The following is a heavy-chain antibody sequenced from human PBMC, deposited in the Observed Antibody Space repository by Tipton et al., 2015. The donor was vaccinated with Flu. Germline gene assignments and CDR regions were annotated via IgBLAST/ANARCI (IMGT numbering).Heavy chain of an antibody. Sequence: SLRLSCAASGFIFSTYGMHWVRQAPGKGLEWVAVIWYDGSNKYYADSAKGRFTISRDNSKNTVYLQMNSLRAEDTAVYYCAKDKNEFYAFENWAQGTLVTVSS. J-gene: IGHJ4*02. CDR3: AKDKNEFYAFEN. CDR2: IWYDGSNK. CDR1: GFIFSTYG. V-gene: IGHV3-33*06. D-gene: IGHD2/OR15-2a*01.